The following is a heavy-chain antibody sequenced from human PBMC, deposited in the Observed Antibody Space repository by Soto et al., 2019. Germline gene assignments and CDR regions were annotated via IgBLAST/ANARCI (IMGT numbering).Heavy chain of an antibody. J-gene: IGHJ3*02. D-gene: IGHD5-12*01. CDR2: IIPILGIA. CDR3: ASNEVDGYTNYAFDI. V-gene: IGHV1-69*02. CDR1: GGTFSSYT. Sequence: ASVKVSCKASGGTFSSYTISWVRQAPGQGLEWMGRIIPILGIANYAQKFQGRVTITADKSTSTAYMELSSLRSEDTAVYYCASNEVDGYTNYAFDIWGQGTMVTVSS.